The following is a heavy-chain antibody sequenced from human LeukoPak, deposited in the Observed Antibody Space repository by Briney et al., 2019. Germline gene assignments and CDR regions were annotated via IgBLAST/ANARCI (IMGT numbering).Heavy chain of an antibody. CDR1: GFTFSNAW. J-gene: IGHJ6*02. CDR3: TTEDYYGSGSYYNRYYYYYGMDV. CDR2: IKSKTDGGTT. D-gene: IGHD3-10*01. Sequence: GGSLRLSCAASGFTFSNAWMSWVRQAPGKGLEWVGRIKSKTDGGTTDYAAPVKGRFTISRDDSKNTLYLQMNSLKTEDTAVYYCTTEDYYGSGSYYNRYYYYYGMDVWGQGTTVTVSS. V-gene: IGHV3-15*01.